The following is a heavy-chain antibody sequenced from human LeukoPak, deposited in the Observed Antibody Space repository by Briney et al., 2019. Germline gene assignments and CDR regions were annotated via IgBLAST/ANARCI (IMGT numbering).Heavy chain of an antibody. V-gene: IGHV1-46*01. D-gene: IGHD3-22*01. Sequence: ASVKVSCKASGYTFTSYYMHWVRQAPGQGLEWMGIINPSGGSTSYAQKFQGRVTITADESTSTAYMELSSLRSEDTAVYYCAAGAGYYDSSGYSAYYYYYGMDVWGQGTTVTVSS. CDR1: GYTFTSYY. CDR2: INPSGGST. J-gene: IGHJ6*02. CDR3: AAGAGYYDSSGYSAYYYYYGMDV.